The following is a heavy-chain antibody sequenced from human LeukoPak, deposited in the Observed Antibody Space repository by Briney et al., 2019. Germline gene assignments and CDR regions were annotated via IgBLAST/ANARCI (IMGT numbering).Heavy chain of an antibody. J-gene: IGHJ4*02. CDR2: ISSSSSYI. CDR1: GFTFSSYS. D-gene: IGHD5-24*01. CDR3: ARDLRDGYNSNYFDY. Sequence: GGSLRLSCAASGFTFSSYSMNWVRQAPGKGLEWVSSISSSSSYIYYADSAKGRFTISRDNAKNSLYLQMNSLRAEDTAVYYCARDLRDGYNSNYFDYWGQGTLVTVSS. V-gene: IGHV3-21*01.